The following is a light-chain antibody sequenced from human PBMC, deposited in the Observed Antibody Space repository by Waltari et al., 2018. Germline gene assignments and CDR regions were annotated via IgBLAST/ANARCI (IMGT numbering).Light chain of an antibody. Sequence: IVLTQSPGTLSLSPGGRATLSCRASKKIGNYLAWYQQKPGQAPRLLTYGASSRAAGIPDRFSGSGSGADFSLTISRLEPEDFSVYYCQNHVRIPATFGQGTKV. CDR3: QNHVRIPAT. CDR1: KKIGNY. CDR2: GAS. V-gene: IGKV3-20*01. J-gene: IGKJ1*01.